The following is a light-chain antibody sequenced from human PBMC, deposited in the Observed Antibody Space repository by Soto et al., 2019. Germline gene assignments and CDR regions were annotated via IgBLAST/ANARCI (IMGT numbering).Light chain of an antibody. J-gene: IGLJ1*01. CDR2: EVT. V-gene: IGLV2-14*01. CDR3: LSYASGNTRV. CDR1: NSDIGDYDY. Sequence: QSVLTQPASVSGSPGQSITISCTGTNSDIGDYDYVSWYQQYPGKAPKLLISEVTNRPSGISDRFSGSKSDNTASLTISDLQAEDEADYYCLSYASGNTRVFGTGTKLTVL.